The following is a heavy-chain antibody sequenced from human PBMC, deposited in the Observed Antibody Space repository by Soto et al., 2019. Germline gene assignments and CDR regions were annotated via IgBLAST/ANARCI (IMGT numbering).Heavy chain of an antibody. J-gene: IGHJ4*02. CDR3: ARARLDTPALEY. CDR2: MSYDGSDK. Sequence: QVQLVESGGGVVQPGRSLRLSCAASGFSFRSYAMHWVRQAPGKGLEWVEVMSYDGSDKDYADSVKGRFTISRDNSENTLYLQMSSLRAEDTTVYYCARARLDTPALEYWGQGTLVTVSS. CDR1: GFSFRSYA. V-gene: IGHV3-30-3*01. D-gene: IGHD2-2*01.